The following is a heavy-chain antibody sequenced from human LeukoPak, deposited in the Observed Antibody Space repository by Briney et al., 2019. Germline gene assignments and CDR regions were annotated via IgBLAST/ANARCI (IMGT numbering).Heavy chain of an antibody. Sequence: GGSLRLSCAASGFTVSSNYMSWVRQAPGKGLEWVSVIYSGGSTYYADSVKGRFTISRDNSKNTLYLQMNSLRAEDTAVYYCARVPELEWLLYFDYWGQGTLVTVSS. CDR2: IYSGGST. D-gene: IGHD3-3*01. V-gene: IGHV3-53*01. CDR1: GFTVSSNY. J-gene: IGHJ4*02. CDR3: ARVPELEWLLYFDY.